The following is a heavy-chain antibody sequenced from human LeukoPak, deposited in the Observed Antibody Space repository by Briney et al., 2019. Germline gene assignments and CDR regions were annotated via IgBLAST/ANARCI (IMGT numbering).Heavy chain of an antibody. D-gene: IGHD2-15*01. CDR2: INHSGST. V-gene: IGHV4-34*01. J-gene: IGHJ3*02. CDR1: GGSFSGYY. CDR3: ASPYCSGGSCYSDAFDI. Sequence: PSETLSLTCAVYGGSFSGYYWSWIRQPPGKGLEWIGEINHSGSTNYNPSLKSRVTISVDTSKNQFSLKLSSVTAADTAVYYCASPYCSGGSCYSDAFDIWGQGTMVTVSS.